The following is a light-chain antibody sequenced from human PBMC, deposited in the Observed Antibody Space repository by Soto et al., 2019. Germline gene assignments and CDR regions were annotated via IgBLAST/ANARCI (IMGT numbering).Light chain of an antibody. Sequence: EIVLTQSPGTLSLSPGERATLSCRASQSVSSSYLAWYQQKPGQAPRLLIYGASIRATGIPDRFSGSGSGADFTLTISRLAPEDFAVYYCQQSGSSPLTFGGGTKVEIK. CDR2: GAS. CDR1: QSVSSSY. V-gene: IGKV3-20*01. CDR3: QQSGSSPLT. J-gene: IGKJ4*01.